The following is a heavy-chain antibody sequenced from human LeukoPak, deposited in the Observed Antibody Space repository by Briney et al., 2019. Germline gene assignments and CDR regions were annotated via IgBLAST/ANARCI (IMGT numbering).Heavy chain of an antibody. CDR3: VRGRLFRGGFDS. Sequence: GGSLRLSCAASGFTVSNNYMSWGRQVPGKGPEWVSGILDNGDTNYADSVKGRFTISTDNSRNTLYLQMSSLRADDTAVYYCVRGRLFRGGFDSWGQGTLVTVS. V-gene: IGHV3-53*01. CDR1: GFTVSNNY. CDR2: ILDNGDT. J-gene: IGHJ4*02. D-gene: IGHD2-15*01.